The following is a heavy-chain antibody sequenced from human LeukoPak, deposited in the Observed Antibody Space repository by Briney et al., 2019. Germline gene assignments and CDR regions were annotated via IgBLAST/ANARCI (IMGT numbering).Heavy chain of an antibody. V-gene: IGHV4-39*01. D-gene: IGHD3-22*01. J-gene: IGHJ4*02. CDR3: ARIYYYDSSGPFDY. CDR2: IYHSGST. CDR1: GGSTSSSTYY. Sequence: PSETLSLTCTVSGGSTSSSTYYWGWIRQPPGKGLEWIGSIYHSGSTYYNPSLKSRVTISVDTSRNQFSLKLRSVTAADTAVHYCARIYYYDSSGPFDYWGQGTLVTVSS.